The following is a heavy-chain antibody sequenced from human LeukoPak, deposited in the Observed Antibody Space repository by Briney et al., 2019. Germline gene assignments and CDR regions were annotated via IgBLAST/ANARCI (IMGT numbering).Heavy chain of an antibody. Sequence: ASVKVSCKASGYTFTSYGISWVRQAPGQGLELMGWISAYNGNTNYAQKLQGRVTMTTDTSTSTAYMELRSLRSDDTAVYYCARVEVGVTRGMTYYYYYMDVWGKGTTVTVSS. CDR1: GYTFTSYG. J-gene: IGHJ6*03. V-gene: IGHV1-18*01. D-gene: IGHD1-26*01. CDR2: ISAYNGNT. CDR3: ARVEVGVTRGMTYYYYYMDV.